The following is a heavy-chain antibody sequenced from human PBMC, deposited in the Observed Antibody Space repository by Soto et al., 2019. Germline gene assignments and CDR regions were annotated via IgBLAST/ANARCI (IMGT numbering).Heavy chain of an antibody. CDR1: GFTFSSYA. Sequence: EVQLLESGGGLVQPGGSLRLSCAASGFTFSSYAMSWVRQAPGKGLEWVSAISGSGGSTYYADSVKGRFTISRDNSKNTLYLQINSLRAEDTAVYYCAKTRNGWYSCDYWFQGTLVTVSS. D-gene: IGHD6-19*01. J-gene: IGHJ4*02. V-gene: IGHV3-23*01. CDR3: AKTRNGWYSCDY. CDR2: ISGSGGST.